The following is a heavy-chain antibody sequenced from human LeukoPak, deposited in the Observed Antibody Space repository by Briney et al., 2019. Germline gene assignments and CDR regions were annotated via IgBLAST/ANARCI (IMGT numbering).Heavy chain of an antibody. CDR3: ASTHDYGDYGGFDP. Sequence: SETLSLTCTVSGGSISSRTYYWGWIRQPPGKGLEWIGSIYYSGSTYYNPSLKSRVSVSVDTSKNQFSLKVSSVTAADTAVYYCASTHDYGDYGGFDPWGQGTLVTVSS. V-gene: IGHV4-39*01. CDR2: IYYSGST. J-gene: IGHJ5*02. CDR1: GGSISSRTYY. D-gene: IGHD4-17*01.